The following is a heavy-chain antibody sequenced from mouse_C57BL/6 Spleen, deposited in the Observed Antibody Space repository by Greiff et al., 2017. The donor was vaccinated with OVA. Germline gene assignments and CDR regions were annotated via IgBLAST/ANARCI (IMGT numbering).Heavy chain of an antibody. Sequence: QVTLKESGAELMKPGASVKLSCKATGYTFTGYWIEWVKQRPGHGLEWIGEILPGSGSTNYNEKFKGKATFTADTSSNTAYMQLSSLTTEDSAIYYCASGGYGYDGFLFAYWGQGTLVTVSA. D-gene: IGHD2-2*01. CDR3: ASGGYGYDGFLFAY. V-gene: IGHV1-9*01. J-gene: IGHJ3*01. CDR1: GYTFTGYW. CDR2: ILPGSGST.